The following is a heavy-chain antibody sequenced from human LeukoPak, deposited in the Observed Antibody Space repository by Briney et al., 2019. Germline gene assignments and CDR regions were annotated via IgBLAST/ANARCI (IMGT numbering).Heavy chain of an antibody. CDR1: GFTFSSYW. V-gene: IGHV3-7*01. CDR3: ARDLRGRVDY. CDR2: INQYESEK. D-gene: IGHD3-10*01. Sequence: GGSLRLSCAASGFTFSSYWMTWVRQAPGKGLEWVANINQYESEKYYVDSVKGRFTISRDNAKNSLYLQVNSLRAEDTAVYYCARDLRGRVDYWGQGTLVTVSS. J-gene: IGHJ4*02.